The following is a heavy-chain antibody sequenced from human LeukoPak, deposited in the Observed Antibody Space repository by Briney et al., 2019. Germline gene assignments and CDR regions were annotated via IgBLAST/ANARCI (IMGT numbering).Heavy chain of an antibody. D-gene: IGHD1-26*01. CDR2: IYSGGTI. CDR3: ARGSGSYCFDY. J-gene: IGHJ4*02. Sequence: GGSLRLSCAASGFTFSNYWMGWVRQAPGKGLEWVSVIYSGGTIDYADSVKGRFTISRDNSKNTLYLQMNSLRAEDTAVYYCARGSGSYCFDYWGQGALVTVSS. CDR1: GFTFSNYW. V-gene: IGHV3-53*01.